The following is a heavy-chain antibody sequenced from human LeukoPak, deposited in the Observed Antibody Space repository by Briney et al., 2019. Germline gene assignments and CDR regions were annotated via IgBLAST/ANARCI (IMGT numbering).Heavy chain of an antibody. Sequence: PSETLSLTCTVSGASINSGGSYWSWIRQHPGKGLEWVGYMDHTGNTYNNPSLKSRVIISADTSENQFSLKLNSVTAADTAVYYCAREGGSRRLNYYGSGSWKAGFDPWGQGTLVTVSS. V-gene: IGHV4-31*03. CDR1: GASINSGGSY. CDR2: MDHTGNT. J-gene: IGHJ5*02. CDR3: AREGGSRRLNYYGSGSWKAGFDP. D-gene: IGHD3-10*01.